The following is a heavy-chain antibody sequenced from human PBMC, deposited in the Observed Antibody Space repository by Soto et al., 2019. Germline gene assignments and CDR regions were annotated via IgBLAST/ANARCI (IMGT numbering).Heavy chain of an antibody. D-gene: IGHD3-10*01. CDR2: ISSSSSYT. V-gene: IGHV3-11*05. CDR3: ARVPGRGAGFDP. Sequence: QVQLVESGGGLVKPGGSLRLSCAASGFTFSDYYMSWIRQAPGKGLEWVSYISSSSSYTNYADSVKGRFTISRDNAKNSLYLQMNSLRAEDTAVYYYARVPGRGAGFDPWGQGTLVTVSS. CDR1: GFTFSDYY. J-gene: IGHJ5*02.